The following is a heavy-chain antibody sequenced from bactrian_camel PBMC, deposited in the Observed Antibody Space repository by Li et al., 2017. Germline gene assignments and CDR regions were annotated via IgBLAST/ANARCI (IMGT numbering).Heavy chain of an antibody. J-gene: IGHJ4*01. Sequence: HVQLVESGGGLVQPGGSLRLSCAASGFTFSNHWMYWIRQAPGKGLEWVSGINARGSMTDYADSVKGRFTMSRDNAKNMLYLQMNSLKSGDTAVYYCAADLGLSFASESLAGCASPYEYNYWGQGTQVTVS. CDR1: GFTFSNHW. CDR2: INARGSMT. CDR3: AADLGLSFASESLAGCASPYEYNY. D-gene: IGHD3*01. V-gene: IGHV3S1*01.